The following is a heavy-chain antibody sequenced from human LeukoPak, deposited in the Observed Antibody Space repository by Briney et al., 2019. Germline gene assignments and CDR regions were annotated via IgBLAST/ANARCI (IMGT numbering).Heavy chain of an antibody. Sequence: PGGSLRLSCAASGFTFSSYGMYWVRQAPGKGLEWVAFILYDGSNEYYADSVKGRFTISRDNSKNSLYLQMNSLRAEDTAVYYCARVPLMVYDNWFDPWGQGTLVTVSS. CDR2: ILYDGSNE. V-gene: IGHV3-30*02. CDR3: ARVPLMVYDNWFDP. D-gene: IGHD2-8*01. J-gene: IGHJ5*02. CDR1: GFTFSSYG.